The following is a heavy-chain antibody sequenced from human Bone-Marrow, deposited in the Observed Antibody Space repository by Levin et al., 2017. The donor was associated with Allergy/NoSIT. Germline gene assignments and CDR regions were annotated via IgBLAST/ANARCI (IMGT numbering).Heavy chain of an antibody. V-gene: IGHV3-20*04. D-gene: IGHD2/OR15-2a*01. J-gene: IGHJ3*02. CDR3: ARQRNTMNIHDGFDI. Sequence: ASVKVSCAASGFTFDDYGMSWVRQAPGKGLEWVSVINWSGGRTGYADSVKGRLTISRDNANNSLYLQMNSLRVEDTALYYCARQRNTMNIHDGFDIWGQGTMVTVSS. CDR1: GFTFDDYG. CDR2: INWSGGRT.